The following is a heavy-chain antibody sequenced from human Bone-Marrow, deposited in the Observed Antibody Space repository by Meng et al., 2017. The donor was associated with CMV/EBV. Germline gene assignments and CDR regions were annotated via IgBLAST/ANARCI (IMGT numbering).Heavy chain of an antibody. CDR1: GGSFSGYY. V-gene: IGHV4-59*08. Sequence: GSLRLSCAVYGGSFSGYYWSWIRQPPGKGLEWIGYIYYSGSTNYNPSLKSRVTISLDTSKNQFSLKLSSVTAADTAMYYCARTTIAYLSGWHNWFDPWGQGILVTVSS. CDR3: ARTTIAYLSGWHNWFDP. J-gene: IGHJ5*02. CDR2: IYYSGST. D-gene: IGHD6-19*01.